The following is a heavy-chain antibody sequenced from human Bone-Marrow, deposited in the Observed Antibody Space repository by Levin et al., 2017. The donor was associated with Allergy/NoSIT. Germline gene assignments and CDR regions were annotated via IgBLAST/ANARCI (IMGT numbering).Heavy chain of an antibody. V-gene: IGHV3-20*04. D-gene: IGHD1-26*01. Sequence: LAGGSLRLSCAASEFTFDDYGMSWVRQAPGKGLEWVSGINWNGGSTAYIDSVKGRFTISRDNAKNSLYLQMNSLRAEDTALYFCARDMSGSYAFDYWGQGTLVSVSS. CDR3: ARDMSGSYAFDY. CDR1: EFTFDDYG. CDR2: INWNGGST. J-gene: IGHJ4*02.